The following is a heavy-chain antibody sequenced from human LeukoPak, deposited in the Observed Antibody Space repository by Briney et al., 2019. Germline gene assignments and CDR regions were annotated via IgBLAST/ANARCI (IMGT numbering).Heavy chain of an antibody. J-gene: IGHJ3*02. CDR3: ARGPAATPYDAFDI. CDR2: IYYGGST. V-gene: IGHV4-30-4*02. Sequence: KPSDTLSLPRTVSGDAISRGEEYWSWIRQPPGKGLEWIGYIYYGGSTYYNPSLKSRVTISVDTSKNQFSLKLSSVTAADTAVYYCARGPAATPYDAFDIWGQGTMVTVSS. CDR1: GDAISRGEEY. D-gene: IGHD2-15*01.